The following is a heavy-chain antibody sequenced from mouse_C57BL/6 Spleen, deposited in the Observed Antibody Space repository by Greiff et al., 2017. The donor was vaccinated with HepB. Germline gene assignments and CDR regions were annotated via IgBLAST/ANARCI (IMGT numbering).Heavy chain of an antibody. Sequence: VQLQQPGAELVMPGASVKLSCKASGYTFTSYWMHWVKQRPGQGLEWIGEIDPSDSYTNYNQKFKGKSTLTVGKSSSTAYMQLSSLTSEDSAVYYCAITTVVGHWYFDVWGTGTTVTVSS. V-gene: IGHV1-69*01. D-gene: IGHD1-1*01. CDR1: GYTFTSYW. J-gene: IGHJ1*03. CDR2: IDPSDSYT. CDR3: AITTVVGHWYFDV.